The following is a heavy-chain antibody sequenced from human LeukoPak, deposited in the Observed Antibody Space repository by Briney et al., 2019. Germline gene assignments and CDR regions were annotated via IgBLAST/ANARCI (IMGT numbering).Heavy chain of an antibody. J-gene: IGHJ4*02. Sequence: GSLRLSCAASGFTFSSYAMSWVRQAPGKGLEWIGEINHSGSTNYNPSLKSRVTISVDTSKNQFSLKLSSVTAADTAVYYCARFSSSWYYFDYWGQGTLVTVSS. D-gene: IGHD6-13*01. CDR1: GFTFSSYA. CDR2: INHSGST. V-gene: IGHV4-34*01. CDR3: ARFSSSWYYFDY.